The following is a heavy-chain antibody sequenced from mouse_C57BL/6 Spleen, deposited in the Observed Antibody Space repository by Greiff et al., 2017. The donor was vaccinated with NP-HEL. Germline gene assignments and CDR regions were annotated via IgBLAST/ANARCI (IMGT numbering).Heavy chain of an antibody. CDR1: GYTFTSYW. J-gene: IGHJ1*03. V-gene: IGHV1-55*01. Sequence: VQLQQSGAELVKPGASVKMSCKASGYTFTSYWITWVKQRPGQGLEWIGDIYPGSGSTNYNEKFKSKATLTVDTSSSTAYMQLSSLTSEDSAVYYCARSERGNWYFDVWGTGTTVTVSS. CDR2: IYPGSGST. CDR3: ARSERGNWYFDV.